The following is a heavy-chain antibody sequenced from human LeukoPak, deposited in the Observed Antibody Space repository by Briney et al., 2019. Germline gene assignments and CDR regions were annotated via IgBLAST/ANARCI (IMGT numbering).Heavy chain of an antibody. V-gene: IGHV1-18*01. CDR2: ISAYNGNT. CDR3: AREKRGEVGATTPLDP. J-gene: IGHJ5*02. Sequence: ASVKVSCKAPGYTFTSYGISWVRQAPGQGLEWMGWISAYNGNTNYAQKLQGRVTMTTDTSTSTAYMELRSLRSDDTAVYYCAREKRGEVGATTPLDPWGQGTLVTVSS. CDR1: GYTFTSYG. D-gene: IGHD1-26*01.